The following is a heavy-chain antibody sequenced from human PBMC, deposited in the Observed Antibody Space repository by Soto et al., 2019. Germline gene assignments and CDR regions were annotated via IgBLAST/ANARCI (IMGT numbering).Heavy chain of an antibody. CDR1: GFTFSSYW. CDR3: ARDQGITMVRGVIITYYYYYGMDV. V-gene: IGHV3-74*01. CDR2: INSDGSST. Sequence: GGSLRLSCAASGFTFSSYWMHWVRQAPGKGLVWVSRINSDGSSTSYADSVKGRFTISRDNAKNPLYLQMNSLRAEDTAVYYCARDQGITMVRGVIITYYYYYGMDVWGQGTTVTVSS. J-gene: IGHJ6*02. D-gene: IGHD3-10*01.